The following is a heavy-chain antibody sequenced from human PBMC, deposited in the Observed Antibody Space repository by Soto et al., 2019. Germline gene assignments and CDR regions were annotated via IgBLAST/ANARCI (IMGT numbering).Heavy chain of an antibody. J-gene: IGHJ6*02. Sequence: SVKVSCKASGGTFSSYAISWVRQAPGQGLEWMGGIIPIFGTANYAQKFQGRVTITADESTSTAYMELSSLRSEDTAVYYCARLLPYYYYYYGMDVWGQGITVTVSS. CDR1: GGTFSSYA. CDR2: IIPIFGTA. CDR3: ARLLPYYYYYYGMDV. V-gene: IGHV1-69*13. D-gene: IGHD3-22*01.